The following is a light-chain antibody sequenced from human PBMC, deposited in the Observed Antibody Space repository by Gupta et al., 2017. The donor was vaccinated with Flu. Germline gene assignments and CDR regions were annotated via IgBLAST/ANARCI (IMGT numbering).Light chain of an antibody. CDR2: AAS. V-gene: IGKV1-27*01. CDR1: QGVSNC. J-gene: IGKJ5*01. Sequence: SSLSASVGDRVTIACRASQGVSNCLAWYQQKPGKVPKLLIYAASAVRSGVPSRFSGSGSGTDFTLTISSLQPEDVATYYCQQYYSVPPLTFGQGTRLEIK. CDR3: QQYYSVPPLT.